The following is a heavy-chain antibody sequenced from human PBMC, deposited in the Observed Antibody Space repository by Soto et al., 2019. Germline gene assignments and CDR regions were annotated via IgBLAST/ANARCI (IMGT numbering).Heavy chain of an antibody. Sequence: EVQLAESGGGLVQPGESLRLSCAASGFTFDYYWMHWVRQAPGKGLMWVSRVHSDGTTTTYADSVKGRFTISRDNARNTVSLQMSSLRAEDTAIYYCARGDRGGFDLWGHGTVVTVSS. D-gene: IGHD3-10*01. V-gene: IGHV3-74*01. CDR3: ARGDRGGFDL. J-gene: IGHJ3*01. CDR2: VHSDGTTT. CDR1: GFTFDYYW.